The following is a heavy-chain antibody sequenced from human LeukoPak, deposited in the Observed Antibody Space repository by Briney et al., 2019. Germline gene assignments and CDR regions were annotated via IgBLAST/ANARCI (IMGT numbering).Heavy chain of an antibody. CDR1: GGSISSSDYY. D-gene: IGHD2-15*01. J-gene: IGHJ4*02. V-gene: IGHV4-39*07. CDR3: ARDSLRSGYFDY. CDR2: IYYSGTT. Sequence: SETLSLTCTVSGGSISSSDYYWGWIRQPPGKGLEWIASIYYSGTTHYNPSHQSRVTMSVDTAKNQFSLKLTSVTAADTAVYYCARDSLRSGYFDYWGQGTLVTVSS.